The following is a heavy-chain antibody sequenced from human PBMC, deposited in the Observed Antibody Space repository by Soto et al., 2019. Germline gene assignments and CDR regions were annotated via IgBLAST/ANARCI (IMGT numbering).Heavy chain of an antibody. CDR3: ARGTLGSRYCSGGSCLGLFDP. D-gene: IGHD2-15*01. CDR1: GFTFSSYD. J-gene: IGHJ5*02. V-gene: IGHV3-13*01. Sequence: GGSLRLSSAASGFTFSSYDMHWVRQATGKGLEWVSAIGTAGDTYYPGSVKGRFTISGENAKNSLYLQMNSLRAGDTAVYYCARGTLGSRYCSGGSCLGLFDPWGQGT. CDR2: IGTAGDT.